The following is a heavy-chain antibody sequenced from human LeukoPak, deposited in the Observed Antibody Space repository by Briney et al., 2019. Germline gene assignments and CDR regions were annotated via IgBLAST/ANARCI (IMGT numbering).Heavy chain of an antibody. CDR2: IYSGGST. CDR1: GFTVSSNY. D-gene: IGHD5-18*01. CDR3: AKDQANSYGSRGRGVTYGMDV. V-gene: IGHV3-66*01. J-gene: IGHJ6*02. Sequence: GGSLRLSCAASGFTVSSNYMSWVRQAPGKGLEWVSVIYSGGSTYYADSVKGRFTISRDNSKNTLYLQMNSLRAEDTAVYYCAKDQANSYGSRGRGVTYGMDVWGQGTTVTVSS.